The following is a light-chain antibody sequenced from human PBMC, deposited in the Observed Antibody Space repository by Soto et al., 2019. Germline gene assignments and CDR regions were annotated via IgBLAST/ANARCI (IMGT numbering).Light chain of an antibody. Sequence: EIVLTQSPATLSLSPGERATLSCRASQSVSSYLAWYQQKPGQAPRLLIYDASNRATGIPARFSGSGSVTDFTLTISSLEPEDFAVYYCKQRSNWPPRFTFGPGTKVDIK. V-gene: IGKV3-11*01. CDR2: DAS. CDR3: KQRSNWPPRFT. J-gene: IGKJ3*01. CDR1: QSVSSY.